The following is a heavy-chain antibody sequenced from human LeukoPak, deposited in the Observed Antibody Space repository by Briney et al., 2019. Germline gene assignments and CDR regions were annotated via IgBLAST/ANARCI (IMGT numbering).Heavy chain of an antibody. D-gene: IGHD2-2*01. CDR3: ARAFEDIVVAGDRSPSFDP. J-gene: IGHJ5*02. V-gene: IGHV1-69*05. CDR1: GGTFSSYA. CDR2: IIPIFGTA. Sequence: SVKVSCKASGGTFSSYAISWVRQAPGQGLEWMGGIIPIFGTANYAQKFQGRVTITTDESTSTAYMELSSLRSEDTAVYYCARAFEDIVVAGDRSPSFDPWGQGTLVTVSS.